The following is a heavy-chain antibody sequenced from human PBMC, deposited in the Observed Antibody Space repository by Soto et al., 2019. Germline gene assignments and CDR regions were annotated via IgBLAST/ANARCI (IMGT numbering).Heavy chain of an antibody. J-gene: IGHJ4*02. Sequence: QVQWMQSGAEVKEPGASVKVSCKASGYTFVNHGVSWVRQAPGQGLEWMGWIKVSTGITNYAGNFQGRVTMTTDTSTSTVYMELRSLRSADTAVYFCARHYSSDWHFVFDSWGQGTPVTVSS. D-gene: IGHD6-19*01. V-gene: IGHV1-18*01. CDR2: IKVSTGIT. CDR1: GYTFVNHG. CDR3: ARHYSSDWHFVFDS.